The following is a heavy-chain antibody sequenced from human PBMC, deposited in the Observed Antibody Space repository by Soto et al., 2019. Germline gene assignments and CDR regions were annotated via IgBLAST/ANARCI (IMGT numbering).Heavy chain of an antibody. Sequence: LTLTSAVSARSINSRLYYWSWYRQHPGKGRDWIGYIYYSGSTNYNPSLKSRVTISVDTSKNQFSLKLSSVTAADTSVYSWASLRGYNWFDPWGQGTLVTVSS. V-gene: IGHV4-61*01. D-gene: IGHD3-10*01. CDR3: ASLRGYNWFDP. J-gene: IGHJ5*02. CDR2: IYYSGST. CDR1: ARSINSRLYY.